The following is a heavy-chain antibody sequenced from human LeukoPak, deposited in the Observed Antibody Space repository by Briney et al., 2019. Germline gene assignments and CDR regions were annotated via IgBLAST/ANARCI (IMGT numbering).Heavy chain of an antibody. D-gene: IGHD1-26*01. Sequence: ASVKVSCKASGHTFTSYYMHWVRQAPGQSLEWMGWINPSNGITKYTHKYQGRVTMTRDTSISTAYMELSSLRSDDTAVYYCARNDLGAETHSIDYWGQGTLVTVSS. CDR3: ARNDLGAETHSIDY. V-gene: IGHV1-2*02. CDR2: INPSNGIT. J-gene: IGHJ4*02. CDR1: GHTFTSYY.